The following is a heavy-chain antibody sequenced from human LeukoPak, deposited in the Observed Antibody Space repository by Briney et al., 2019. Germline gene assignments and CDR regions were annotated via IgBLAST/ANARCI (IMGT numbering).Heavy chain of an antibody. CDR1: GGSISSGDYY. V-gene: IGHV4-30-4*01. CDR3: ASSHGDSYGIDY. D-gene: IGHD5-18*01. CDR2: IYYSGST. J-gene: IGHJ4*02. Sequence: SETLSLTCTVSGGSISSGDYYWSWIRQPPGKGLEWIGYIYYSGSTYYNPSLKRRVTISVDTSKNQFSLKLSSVTAADTAVYYCASSHGDSYGIDYWGQGTLVTVSS.